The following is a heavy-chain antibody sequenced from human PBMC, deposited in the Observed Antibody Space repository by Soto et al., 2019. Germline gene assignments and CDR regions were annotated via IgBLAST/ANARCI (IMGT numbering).Heavy chain of an antibody. J-gene: IGHJ4*02. CDR3: ATGGSGGPSAY. Sequence: QVQLVQSGAEVKKPGSSVKVSCKASGGTSSRSTINWVRQAPGQGLEWMGRIVPIVDIVNYAQKFQDRVTIIADKSTTTVYMQLSSLRSEDTAGYYCATGGSGGPSAYWGQGTLVTVSS. CDR2: IVPIVDIV. CDR1: GGTSSRST. D-gene: IGHD3-10*01. V-gene: IGHV1-69*02.